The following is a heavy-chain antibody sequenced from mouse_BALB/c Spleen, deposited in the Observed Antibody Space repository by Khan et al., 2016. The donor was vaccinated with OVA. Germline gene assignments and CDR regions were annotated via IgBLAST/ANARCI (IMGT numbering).Heavy chain of an antibody. CDR2: IFPGSGVP. CDR3: ARGGYSVFAY. V-gene: IGHV1-77*01. Sequence: QVQLKQSGPELVKPGASLKVSCKASGYTFTDYVIGWVRQRSRQGLEWIGDIFPGSGVPYYNEKFKDRATLTADKSSNTAYMQLNSLTYEDAAVYFCARGGYSVFAYWGQGTLVTGSA. D-gene: IGHD2-14*01. J-gene: IGHJ3*01. CDR1: GYTFTDYV.